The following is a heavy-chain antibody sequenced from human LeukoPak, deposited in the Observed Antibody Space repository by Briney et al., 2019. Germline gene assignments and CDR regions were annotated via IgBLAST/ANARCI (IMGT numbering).Heavy chain of an antibody. V-gene: IGHV4-31*03. CDR3: ARGRGALVTQYYFDY. CDR1: GGSISSGGYY. Sequence: PSQTLSLTCTVSGGSISSGGYYWSWIRQHPGKGLEWVAYIYYSGSTYYNPSLKRRVTISVDTSKNQFSLKLSSVTAADTAVYYCARGRGALVTQYYFDYWGQGTLVTVSS. J-gene: IGHJ4*02. CDR2: IYYSGST. D-gene: IGHD2-8*02.